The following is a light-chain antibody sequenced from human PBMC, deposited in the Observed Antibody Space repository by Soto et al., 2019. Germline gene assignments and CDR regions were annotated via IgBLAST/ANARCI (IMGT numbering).Light chain of an antibody. CDR1: QGISTY. CDR2: AAS. CDR3: QQSYGMPWT. J-gene: IGKJ1*01. V-gene: IGKV1-27*01. Sequence: DIQMTQSPSSLSASVGDRVTITCRASQGISTYLVWYQQKPGTVPKLLIFAASTLQSGVPSRFSGSGSGTDFTLTITSLQPEDFATYIGQQSYGMPWTFGQGTKVEV.